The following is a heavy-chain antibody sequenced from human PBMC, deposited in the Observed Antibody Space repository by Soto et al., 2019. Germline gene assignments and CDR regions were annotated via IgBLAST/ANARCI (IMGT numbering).Heavy chain of an antibody. CDR2: ISAYNGNT. D-gene: IGHD6-13*01. J-gene: IGHJ4*02. CDR3: ARDFRKPIAALAFDY. Sequence: ASVKVSCKASGYTFTSYGISWVRQAPGQGLEWMGWISAYNGNTNYAQKLQGRVTMTTDTSTSTAYMELRSLRSDDTAVYYCARDFRKPIAALAFDYWGQGTLVTVSS. CDR1: GYTFTSYG. V-gene: IGHV1-18*01.